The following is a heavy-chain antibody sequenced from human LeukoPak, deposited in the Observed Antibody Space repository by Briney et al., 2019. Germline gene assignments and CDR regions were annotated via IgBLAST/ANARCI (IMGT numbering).Heavy chain of an antibody. Sequence: PGGSLRLSCAASGFTFSNYGMYWVRQSPGKGLEWVAFIRYDGGKKYYADSVKGRFTISRDNAKNSLYLQMNSLRAEDTAVYYCARANVLRYFDWLPVGFDYWGQGTLVTVSS. V-gene: IGHV3-30*02. CDR2: IRYDGGKK. CDR3: ARANVLRYFDWLPVGFDY. CDR1: GFTFSNYG. J-gene: IGHJ4*02. D-gene: IGHD3-9*01.